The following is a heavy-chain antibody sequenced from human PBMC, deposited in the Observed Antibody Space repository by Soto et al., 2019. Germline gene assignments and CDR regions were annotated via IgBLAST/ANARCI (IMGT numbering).Heavy chain of an antibody. J-gene: IGHJ5*02. V-gene: IGHV1-18*01. Sequence: ASVKVSFKASGYTFTSYGISWVRQAPGQGLEWMGWISAYNGNTNYAQKLQGRVTMTTDTSTSTAYMELRSLRSDDTAVYYCARRARPIYDYSNYVWFDPWGQGTLVTVSS. CDR2: ISAYNGNT. CDR1: GYTFTSYG. D-gene: IGHD4-4*01. CDR3: ARRARPIYDYSNYVWFDP.